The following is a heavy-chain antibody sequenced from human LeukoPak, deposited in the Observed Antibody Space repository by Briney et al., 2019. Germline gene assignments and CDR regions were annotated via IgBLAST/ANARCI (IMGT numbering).Heavy chain of an antibody. D-gene: IGHD3-10*01. CDR2: IYTSGST. CDR1: GGSISSGSYY. J-gene: IGHJ5*02. CDR3: AREYYYGADWFDP. Sequence: SETLALTCTVSGGSISSGSYYWSWIRQPAGKGLEWIGRIYTSGSTNYNPSLKSRVTISVDTSKNQFSLKLSSVTAADTAVYYCAREYYYGADWFDPWGQGTLVTVSS. V-gene: IGHV4-61*02.